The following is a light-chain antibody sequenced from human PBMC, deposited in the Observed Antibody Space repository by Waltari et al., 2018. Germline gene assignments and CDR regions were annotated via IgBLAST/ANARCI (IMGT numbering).Light chain of an antibody. V-gene: IGLV3-19*01. Sequence: SSDLTKDPAVPVPLGQTARITCQGLSLTTFYANWYQQKPGQAPVLVIRGENNRPSGIPDRFSGSTSGKSASLTITGAQAEDEAAYYCNSRDTSGKHVLFGGGTKLTVL. CDR3: NSRDTSGKHVL. J-gene: IGLJ2*01. CDR1: SLTTFY. CDR2: GEN.